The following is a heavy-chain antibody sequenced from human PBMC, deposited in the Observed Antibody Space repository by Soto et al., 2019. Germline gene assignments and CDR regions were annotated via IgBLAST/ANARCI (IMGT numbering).Heavy chain of an antibody. Sequence: QVQLQQSGAGLLKPSETLSLTCDGYGGSFSDYIWTWIPQTPGNGLQWIGQINHSGSANYNPSLKSRVTISVHTSSSQFSLELSSVTAADTAVYYCARGLISGSHYSGGWYYFDSWGQGTQVTVSS. CDR1: GGSFSDYI. D-gene: IGHD1-26*01. CDR3: ARGLISGSHYSGGWYYFDS. J-gene: IGHJ4*02. CDR2: INHSGSA. V-gene: IGHV4-34*01.